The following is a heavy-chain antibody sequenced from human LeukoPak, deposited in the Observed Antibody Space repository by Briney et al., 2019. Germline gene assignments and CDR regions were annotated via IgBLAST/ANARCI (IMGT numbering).Heavy chain of an antibody. Sequence: QAGGSLRLSCAASGFTFDDYAMHWVRQAPGKGLEWVSGISWNGGSIGYADSVKGRFTISRDNAKNSLYLQMNSLRAEDTALYYCARTRITIFRVGSGNYFDYWGQGTLVTVSS. J-gene: IGHJ4*02. CDR2: ISWNGGSI. V-gene: IGHV3-9*01. CDR1: GFTFDDYA. D-gene: IGHD3-3*01. CDR3: ARTRITIFRVGSGNYFDY.